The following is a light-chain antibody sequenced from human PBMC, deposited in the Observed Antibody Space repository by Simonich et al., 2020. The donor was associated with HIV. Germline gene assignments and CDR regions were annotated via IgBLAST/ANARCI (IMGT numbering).Light chain of an antibody. CDR1: SSDAVIYNL. J-gene: IGLJ3*02. V-gene: IGLV2-23*01. CDR3: CSYASSSTWV. CDR2: EGS. Sequence: QSALTQPASVSGSPGQSITISCTGTSSDAVIYNLVSWYQQHPVKAPKLRISEGSKRPSGVSHRFSGSKSGNTASLTISGLQAEDEADYYCCSYASSSTWVFGGGTKLTVL.